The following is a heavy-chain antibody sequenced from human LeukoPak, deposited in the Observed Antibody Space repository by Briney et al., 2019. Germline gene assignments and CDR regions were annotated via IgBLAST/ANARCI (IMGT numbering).Heavy chain of an antibody. V-gene: IGHV4-59*02. D-gene: IGHD1-7*01. CDR2: IYYTGST. CDR3: ARKLHWFDP. J-gene: IGHJ5*02. CDR1: GGSVSDYY. Sequence: RTSETLSLTCTISGGSVSDYYWSWIRQSPGKGLEWIGYIYYTGSTTYNPSLKSRVTMLADTSKNQFSLKLSSVTAADTAVYYCARKLHWFDPWGQGTLVTVSS.